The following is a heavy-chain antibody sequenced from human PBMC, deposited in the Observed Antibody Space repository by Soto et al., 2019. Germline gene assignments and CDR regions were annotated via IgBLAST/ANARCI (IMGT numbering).Heavy chain of an antibody. J-gene: IGHJ3*02. CDR3: AKGPSPRYCSSTSCYEGAFDI. Sequence: GGSLRLSCAASGFTFSSYAMSWVRQAPGKGLEWVSAISGSGGSTYYADSVKGRFTISRDNSKNTLYLQMNSLRAEDTAVYYCAKGPSPRYCSSTSCYEGAFDIWGQGTMVTVSS. D-gene: IGHD2-2*01. CDR1: GFTFSSYA. V-gene: IGHV3-23*01. CDR2: ISGSGGST.